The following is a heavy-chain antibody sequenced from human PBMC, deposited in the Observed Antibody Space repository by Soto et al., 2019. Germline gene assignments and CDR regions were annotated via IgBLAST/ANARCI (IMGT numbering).Heavy chain of an antibody. D-gene: IGHD5-18*01. J-gene: IGHJ6*02. V-gene: IGHV4-59*01. Sequence: SETLSLTCTVSGGSISSYYWSWIRQPPGKGLEWIGYIYYSGSTNYNPSLKSRVTISVDTSKNQFSLKLSSVTAADTAVYYCARAPGGIQLWLGDYYYGMDVWGQGTTVTVSS. CDR2: IYYSGST. CDR3: ARAPGGIQLWLGDYYYGMDV. CDR1: GGSISSYY.